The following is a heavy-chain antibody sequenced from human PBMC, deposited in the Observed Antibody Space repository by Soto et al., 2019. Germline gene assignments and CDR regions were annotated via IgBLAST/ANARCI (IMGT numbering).Heavy chain of an antibody. D-gene: IGHD3-3*01. Sequence: SETLSLTCSVSGDSVSSGDYYWSWIRQPPGKGLEWIGHVYFSGSTNYIPSLKSRLTMSVDTAKNQFSLKLNSVTAADTAVYYCARVDYDFGSGSSPSNYGMDVWGQGTTVTVSS. CDR1: GDSVSSGDYY. V-gene: IGHV4-61*08. CDR3: ARVDYDFGSGSSPSNYGMDV. J-gene: IGHJ6*02. CDR2: VYFSGST.